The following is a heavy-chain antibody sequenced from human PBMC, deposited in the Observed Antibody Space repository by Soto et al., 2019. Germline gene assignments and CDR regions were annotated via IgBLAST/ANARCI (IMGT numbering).Heavy chain of an antibody. D-gene: IGHD2-2*01. J-gene: IGHJ6*02. CDR3: ARLVVPAALYYYYYYGMDV. V-gene: IGHV4-39*01. CDR2: IYYSGST. Sequence: PSETLSRTSTVSGCSIRTSSYYWGWILQPPVKGLEWIGSIYYSGSTYYNPSLKSRVTISVDTSKNQFSLKLSSVTAADTAVYYCARLVVPAALYYYYYYGMDVWGQGTTVT. CDR1: GCSIRTSSYY.